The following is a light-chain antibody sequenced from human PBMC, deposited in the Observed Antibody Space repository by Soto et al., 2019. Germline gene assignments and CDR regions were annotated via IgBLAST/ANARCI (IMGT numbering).Light chain of an antibody. J-gene: IGKJ1*01. CDR3: QQYVSSVT. Sequence: EIVLTQSPGSLSLSPGERATLSCRASQSVDSSFFAWYQQKPGQAPRLRIYGASNRATGIPDRFSGSGSGTDFTLTISRLEPEDFAVYYCQQYVSSVTFGQGTKVEIK. CDR2: GAS. V-gene: IGKV3-20*01. CDR1: QSVDSSF.